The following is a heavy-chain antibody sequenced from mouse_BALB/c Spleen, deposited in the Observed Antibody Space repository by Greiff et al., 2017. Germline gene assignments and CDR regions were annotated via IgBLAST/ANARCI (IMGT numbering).Heavy chain of an antibody. D-gene: IGHD1-1*01. CDR1: GYAFSSYW. J-gene: IGHJ4*01. Sequence: VQLQQSGAELVRPGSSVKISCKASGYAFSSYWMNWVKQRPGQGLEWIGQIYPGDGDTNYNGKFKGKATLTADKSSSTAYMQLSSLTSEDSAVYFCANFYYGSSYDYAMDYWGQGTSVTVSS. CDR2: IYPGDGDT. V-gene: IGHV1-80*01. CDR3: ANFYYGSSYDYAMDY.